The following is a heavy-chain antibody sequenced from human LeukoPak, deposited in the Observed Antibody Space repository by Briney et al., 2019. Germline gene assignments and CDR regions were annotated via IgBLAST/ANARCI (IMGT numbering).Heavy chain of an antibody. Sequence: GGSLRLSCAASGFTFSSYAMHWVRQAPGKGLEWVAVMSYDGSNKYYADSVKGRFTISRDNSKNTLYLQMNSLRAEDTAVYYCARALRAHYYYGMDVWGKGTTVTVSS. V-gene: IGHV3-30*04. CDR1: GFTFSSYA. J-gene: IGHJ6*04. CDR3: ARALRAHYYYGMDV. CDR2: MSYDGSNK.